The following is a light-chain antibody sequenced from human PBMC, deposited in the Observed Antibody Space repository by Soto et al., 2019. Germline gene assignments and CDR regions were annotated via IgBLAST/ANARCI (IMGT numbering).Light chain of an antibody. CDR3: QTWGTGIQV. V-gene: IGLV4-69*01. CDR2: VNSDGSH. Sequence: QSVLTQSPSASASLGASVRLTCTLSSGHSSYAIAWHQQQPEKGPRFLMKVNSDGSHIKGDGIPDRFSGSSSGAERYLAISSRQSEDEADYYCQTWGTGIQVFGGGTKLTVL. CDR1: SGHSSYA. J-gene: IGLJ3*02.